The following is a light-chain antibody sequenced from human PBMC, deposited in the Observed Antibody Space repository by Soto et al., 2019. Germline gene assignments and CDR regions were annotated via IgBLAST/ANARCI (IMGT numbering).Light chain of an antibody. V-gene: IGLV2-14*03. J-gene: IGLJ2*01. CDR1: SSDVGDYNF. CDR2: EVT. CDR3: SSYTGGYII. Sequence: QSALTQPASVSGSPGQSITISCTGTSSDVGDYNFVSWYQQHPGKAPKLMIYEVTSRPSGVSNRFSVSKSGNTASLSISGLQAEDEAEYYCSSYTGGYIIFGGGTKLTVL.